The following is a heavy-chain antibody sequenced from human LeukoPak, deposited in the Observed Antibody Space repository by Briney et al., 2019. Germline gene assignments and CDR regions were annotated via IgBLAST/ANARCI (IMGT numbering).Heavy chain of an antibody. J-gene: IGHJ4*02. CDR3: ARRYYDFWSGPLGY. V-gene: IGHV4-34*01. D-gene: IGHD3-3*01. CDR1: GGSFSGYY. CDR2: INHSGST. Sequence: SETLSLTCAVYGGSFSGYYWSWIRQPPGKGLEWIGEINHSGSTNYNPSLKSRVTISVDTSKNQFSLKLSSVTAADTAVYYCARRYYDFWSGPLGYWGQGTLVTVSS.